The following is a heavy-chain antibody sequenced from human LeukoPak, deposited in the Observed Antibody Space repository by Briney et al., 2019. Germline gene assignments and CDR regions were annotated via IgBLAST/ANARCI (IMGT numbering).Heavy chain of an antibody. Sequence: GGSLRLSCAASGFTFSSYGMHWVRQAPGKGLEWVAFIRYVGSNKYYADSVKGRFTISRDNSKNTLYLQMNSLRAEDTAVYYCAKDFEAYCGGDCYSFCDYWGQGTLVTVSS. D-gene: IGHD2-21*01. CDR1: GFTFSSYG. CDR2: IRYVGSNK. CDR3: AKDFEAYCGGDCYSFCDY. V-gene: IGHV3-30*02. J-gene: IGHJ4*02.